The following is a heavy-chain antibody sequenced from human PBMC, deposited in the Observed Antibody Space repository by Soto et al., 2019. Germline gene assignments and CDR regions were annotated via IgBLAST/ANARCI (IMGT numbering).Heavy chain of an antibody. D-gene: IGHD1-1*01. J-gene: IGHJ6*02. Sequence: GGSLRLSCTASGFTFSSFFMNWVRQAPGKGPEWVSGIDTSGGVTKYADSVKGRFTISRDTSASTAYMELSSLRSEDTAVYYCARTVGYYYGMDVWGQGTTVTVSS. CDR3: ARTVGYYYGMDV. CDR2: IDTSGGVT. V-gene: IGHV3-23*01. CDR1: GFTFSSFF.